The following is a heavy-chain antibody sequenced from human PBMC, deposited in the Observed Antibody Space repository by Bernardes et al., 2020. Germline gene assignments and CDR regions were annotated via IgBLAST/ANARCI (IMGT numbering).Heavy chain of an antibody. CDR2: IYYSGST. D-gene: IGHD4-17*01. Sequence: SETLSLTCTVSGSSISSSSYYWGWIRQPPGTGLEWIGSIYYSGSTYYNPSLKSRVTISVDTSKNQFSLKLSSVTAADTAVYYCARHPMTTVTTGDYWGQGTLVTDSS. V-gene: IGHV4-39*01. CDR3: ARHPMTTVTTGDY. J-gene: IGHJ4*02. CDR1: GSSISSSSYY.